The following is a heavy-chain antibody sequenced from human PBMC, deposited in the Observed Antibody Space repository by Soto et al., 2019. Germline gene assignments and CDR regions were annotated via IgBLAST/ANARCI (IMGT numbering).Heavy chain of an antibody. J-gene: IGHJ4*02. Sequence: CRVSGYRFVGFCITWVRKKKGKGLEWMGRIDPSDSQTYYSPSFRGHVTISVTKSITTVFLQWSSLRASDTAMYYCARQIYDSDTGPNFQYYFDSWGQGTPVTVSS. CDR2: IDPSDSQT. V-gene: IGHV5-10-1*01. CDR3: ARQIYDSDTGPNFQYYFDS. D-gene: IGHD3-22*01. CDR1: GYRFVGFC.